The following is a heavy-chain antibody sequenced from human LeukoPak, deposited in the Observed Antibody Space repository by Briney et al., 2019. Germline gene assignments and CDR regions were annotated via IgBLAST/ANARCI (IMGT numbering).Heavy chain of an antibody. V-gene: IGHV1-2*02. D-gene: IGHD3-22*01. J-gene: IGHJ4*02. CDR2: IDPNSGGT. CDR3: ARSSYYYDGSGYYYY. CDR1: GYTFTGYY. Sequence: ASVKVSCKASGYTFTGYYMHWVRQAPGQGLEWMGWIDPNSGGTNYAQKFQGRVTMTRDTSISTAYMELSRLRSDDTAVYYCARSSYYYDGSGYYYYWGQGTLVTVSS.